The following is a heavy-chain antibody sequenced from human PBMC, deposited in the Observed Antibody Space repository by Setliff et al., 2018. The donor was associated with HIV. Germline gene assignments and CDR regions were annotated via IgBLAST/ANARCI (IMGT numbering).Heavy chain of an antibody. CDR1: GFTFIPST. Sequence: GESLKISCTVSGFTFIPSTMNWVRQAPGKGLEWVASISSSGSYIHYVDSLKGRFTISRDNAKNSQYLLMSDLRAEDTAVYYCAAVFTGEPGRSLDYWGQGTPVTVSS. CDR2: ISSSGSYI. CDR3: AAVFTGEPGRSLDY. J-gene: IGHJ4*02. V-gene: IGHV3-21*01. D-gene: IGHD1-26*01.